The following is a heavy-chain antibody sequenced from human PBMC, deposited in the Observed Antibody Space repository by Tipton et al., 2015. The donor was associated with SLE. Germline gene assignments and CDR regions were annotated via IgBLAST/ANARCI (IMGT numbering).Heavy chain of an antibody. V-gene: IGHV4-59*01. D-gene: IGHD6-13*01. CDR2: IYYSGNT. CDR3: ARRDSSSWSPFDF. Sequence: TLSLTCTVSGGSISSYYWSWIRQPPGKGLEWIGYIYYSGNTNYSPSLKSRVTISVDTSKNQFSLKLTSVTAADTAVYYCARRDSSSWSPFDFWGQGTLVTVSS. J-gene: IGHJ4*02. CDR1: GGSISSYY.